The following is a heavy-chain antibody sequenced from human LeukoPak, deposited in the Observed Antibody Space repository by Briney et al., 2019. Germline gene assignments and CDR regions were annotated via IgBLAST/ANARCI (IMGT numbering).Heavy chain of an antibody. CDR2: IYYSGST. CDR3: ARSESASAIFVVDY. J-gene: IGHJ4*02. D-gene: IGHD2-21*01. Sequence: PSETLSLTCTVSGGSISSYYWSWIRQPPGKGLEWIGYIYYSGSTNYNPSLKSRVTISVDTSKNQFSLKLSSVTAADTAVYYCARSESASAIFVVDYWGQGTLVTVSS. V-gene: IGHV4-59*08. CDR1: GGSISSYY.